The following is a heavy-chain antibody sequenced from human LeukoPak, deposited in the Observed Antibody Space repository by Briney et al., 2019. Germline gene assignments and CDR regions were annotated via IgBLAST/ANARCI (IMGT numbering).Heavy chain of an antibody. CDR1: GFTFNDYA. CDR3: ARESGSYPNYFDY. V-gene: IGHV3-30*01. J-gene: IGHJ4*02. Sequence: GGSLRLSCAASGFTFNDYAITWVRQAPGKGLEWVAVISYDGSNKYYADSVKGRFTISRDNSKNTLYLQMNSLRAEDTAVYYCARESGSYPNYFDYWGQGTLVTVSS. CDR2: ISYDGSNK. D-gene: IGHD1-26*01.